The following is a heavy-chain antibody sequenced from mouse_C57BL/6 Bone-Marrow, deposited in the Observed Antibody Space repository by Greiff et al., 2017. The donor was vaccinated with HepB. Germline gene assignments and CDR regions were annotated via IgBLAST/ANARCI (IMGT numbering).Heavy chain of an antibody. CDR2: INPSTGGT. J-gene: IGHJ4*01. CDR1: GYSFTGYY. D-gene: IGHD1-1*01. V-gene: IGHV1-42*01. Sequence: EVQLKESGPELVKPGASVKISCKASGYSFTGYYMNWVKQSPEKSLEWIGEINPSTGGTTYNQKFKAKATLTVDKSSSTAYMQLKNLTSEDSAVYYCARYYYGSSYPYYYAMDYWGQGTSVTVSS. CDR3: ARYYYGSSYPYYYAMDY.